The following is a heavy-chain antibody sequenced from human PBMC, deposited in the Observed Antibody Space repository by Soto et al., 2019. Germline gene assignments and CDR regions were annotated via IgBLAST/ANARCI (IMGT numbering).Heavy chain of an antibody. CDR2: ISGSGGTT. CDR1: GFTFNNYA. D-gene: IGHD6-13*01. V-gene: IGHV3-23*01. Sequence: GGSLRLSCAASGFTFNNYAMSWVRQAPGKGLEWVSAISGSGGTTHYADSVKGRFTISRDNSKNTLFLQMNSLRAEDTAFYYCAKDRAATGTFYFDYWAQGTLVTVSS. J-gene: IGHJ4*02. CDR3: AKDRAATGTFYFDY.